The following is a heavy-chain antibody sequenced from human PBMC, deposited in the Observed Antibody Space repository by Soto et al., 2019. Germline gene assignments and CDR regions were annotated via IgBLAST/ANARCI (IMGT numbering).Heavy chain of an antibody. CDR2: IYYSWST. J-gene: IGHJ4*02. D-gene: IGHD6-6*01. Sequence: SETLSLTCTVSVGSISSSSYYLGWIRHPPGKGLEWIGSIYYSWSTYYNPSLKSRVTISVDTSKNQFSLKLSSVTAADTAVYDCARWAARLDDFEYWGQGTMVTLSS. CDR1: VGSISSSSYY. CDR3: ARWAARLDDFEY. V-gene: IGHV4-39*01.